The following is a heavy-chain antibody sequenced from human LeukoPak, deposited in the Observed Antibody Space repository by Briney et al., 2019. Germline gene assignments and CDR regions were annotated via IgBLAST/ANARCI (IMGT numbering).Heavy chain of an antibody. D-gene: IGHD4-17*01. V-gene: IGHV3-48*03. Sequence: GGSLRLSCAASGFTFSSYEMHWVRQAPGKGLEWISYISSSGSTIYYADSVKGRFTISRDNGKNSLYLQMNSLRVEDTAVYYCARDGSDYDLDYWGQGTLVTVSS. CDR3: ARDGSDYDLDY. CDR2: ISSSGSTI. J-gene: IGHJ4*02. CDR1: GFTFSSYE.